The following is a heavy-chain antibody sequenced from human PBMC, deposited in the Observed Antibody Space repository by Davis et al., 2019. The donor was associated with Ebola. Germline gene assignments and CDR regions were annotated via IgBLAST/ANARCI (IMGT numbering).Heavy chain of an antibody. CDR1: GFTVSSNY. CDR2: IYSGGST. CDR3: AKDADSSGYYSYYYYYYYMDV. V-gene: IGHV3-53*01. D-gene: IGHD3-22*01. Sequence: PGGSLRLSCAASGFTVSSNYMSWVRQAPGKGLEWVSVIYSGGSTYYADSVKGRLTISRDNSKNTLYLQMNSLRAEDTAVYYCAKDADSSGYYSYYYYYYYMDVWGKGTTVTVSS. J-gene: IGHJ6*03.